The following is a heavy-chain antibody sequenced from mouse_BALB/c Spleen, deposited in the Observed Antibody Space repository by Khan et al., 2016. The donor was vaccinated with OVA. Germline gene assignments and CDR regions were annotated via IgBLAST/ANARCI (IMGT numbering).Heavy chain of an antibody. J-gene: IGHJ4*01. CDR1: GYSITSGYA. D-gene: IGHD1-1*01. CDR3: ARKNYYGYAMDY. V-gene: IGHV3-2*02. Sequence: EVQLQESGPGLVKPSQSLSLTCTVTGYSITSGYAWNWIRQFPGNKLEWMGYISYSGSTSYNPSLRSRISITRDTSKNQFFLQLKSVTTEDTATYYCARKNYYGYAMDYWSQGTSDTVSS. CDR2: ISYSGST.